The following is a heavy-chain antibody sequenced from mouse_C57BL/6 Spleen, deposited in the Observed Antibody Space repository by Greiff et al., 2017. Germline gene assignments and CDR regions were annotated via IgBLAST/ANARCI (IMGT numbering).Heavy chain of an antibody. CDR1: GFTFSSYA. Sequence: EVMLVESGGGLVKPGGSLKLSCAASGFTFSSYAMSWVRQTPEKRLEWVATISDGGSYTYYPDNVKGRFTISRDNAKNNLYLQMSNLKSEDTAMYYCARDRYYDYDGGFDYWGQGTTLTVSS. CDR3: ARDRYYDYDGGFDY. J-gene: IGHJ2*01. D-gene: IGHD2-4*01. CDR2: ISDGGSYT. V-gene: IGHV5-4*01.